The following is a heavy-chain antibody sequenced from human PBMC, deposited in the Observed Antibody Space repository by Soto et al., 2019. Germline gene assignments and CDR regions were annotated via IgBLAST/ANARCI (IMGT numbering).Heavy chain of an antibody. V-gene: IGHV3-30*18. D-gene: IGHD2-2*02. CDR2: ISFDGSNK. Sequence: PGESLRLSCAASGFSFSAYGMHWVRQAPGKGVEWVALISFDGSNKYHVDCVKGRFTISRDNSKNTVYRKRSSLRAEDTAVYYGAKDYEYCSRINCYSNGMGVWGQRTTVTISS. CDR3: AKDYEYCSRINCYSNGMGV. CDR1: GFSFSAYG. J-gene: IGHJ6*02.